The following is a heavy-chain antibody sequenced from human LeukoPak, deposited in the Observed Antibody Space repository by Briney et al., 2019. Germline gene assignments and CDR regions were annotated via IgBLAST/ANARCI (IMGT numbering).Heavy chain of an antibody. J-gene: IGHJ4*02. CDR1: GGSFSGYY. D-gene: IGHD3-3*02. CDR2: INNSGST. V-gene: IGHV4-34*01. Sequence: PSETLSLTCAAYGGSFSGYYWNWIRQPPGKGLEWIGEINNSGSTNYNPSLKSRVTISRDTSKNQFSLKLSSVTAADTAVYYCARGRAFFDWGQGTLVTVSS. CDR3: ARGRAFFD.